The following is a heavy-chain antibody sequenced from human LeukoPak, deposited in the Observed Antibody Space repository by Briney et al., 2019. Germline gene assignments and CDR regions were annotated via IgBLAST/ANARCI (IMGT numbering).Heavy chain of an antibody. Sequence: ASVKVSXKASGYTFTGYYMHWVRQAPGQGLEWIGRINPNSGGTNYAQKFQGRVTMTRDTSISTAYMELSRLRSDDTAVYYCASGGGYDILTGYSPDAFDIWGQGTMVTVSS. V-gene: IGHV1-2*06. J-gene: IGHJ3*02. CDR3: ASGGGYDILTGYSPDAFDI. D-gene: IGHD3-9*01. CDR1: GYTFTGYY. CDR2: INPNSGGT.